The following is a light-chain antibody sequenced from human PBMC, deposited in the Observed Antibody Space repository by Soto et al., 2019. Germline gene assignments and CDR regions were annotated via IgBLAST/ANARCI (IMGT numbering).Light chain of an antibody. CDR3: QQYGGSPPIT. CDR2: GAS. V-gene: IGKV3-20*01. J-gene: IGKJ5*01. Sequence: EIVLTQSPGTLSLSPGERATLSCRASQSVGSNYLVWYQQKPGQAPRLLIYGASSRATGIPDRFSGSGSETDFTLTISRREPEDFAVYYCQQYGGSPPITFGQGTRLEIK. CDR1: QSVGSNY.